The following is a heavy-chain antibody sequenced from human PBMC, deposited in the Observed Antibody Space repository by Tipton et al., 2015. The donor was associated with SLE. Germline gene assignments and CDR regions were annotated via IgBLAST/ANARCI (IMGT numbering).Heavy chain of an antibody. D-gene: IGHD4-11*01. J-gene: IGHJ4*02. CDR1: GGSISSHY. V-gene: IGHV4-59*11. Sequence: TLSLTCTVSGGSISSHYWSWIRQPPGKGLEWIGYIYYSGITNYNPSVRSRVTTSVDTSKSQFSLKLSSVTAADTAVYYCAGTVSTDLDSWGQGTLVTVSS. CDR3: AGTVSTDLDS. CDR2: IYYSGIT.